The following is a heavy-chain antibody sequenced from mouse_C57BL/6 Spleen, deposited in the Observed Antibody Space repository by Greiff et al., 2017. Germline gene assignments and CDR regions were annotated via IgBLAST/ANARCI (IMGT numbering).Heavy chain of an antibody. J-gene: IGHJ3*01. CDR1: GYAFSSSW. V-gene: IGHV1-82*01. CDR2: IYPGDGDT. D-gene: IGHD1-1*01. Sequence: QVQLQQSGPELVKPGASVKISCKASGYAFSSSWMNWVKQRPGKGLEWIGRIYPGDGDTNYNGKFKGKATLTADKSSSTAYMQLSSLTSEDSAVYYCARKKDYGSSAWFAYWGQGTLVTVSA. CDR3: ARKKDYGSSAWFAY.